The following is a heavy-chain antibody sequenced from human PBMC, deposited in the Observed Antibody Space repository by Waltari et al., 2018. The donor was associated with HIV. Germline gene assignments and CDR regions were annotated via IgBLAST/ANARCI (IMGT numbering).Heavy chain of an antibody. J-gene: IGHJ4*02. CDR1: GGSISSSSHS. CDR2: MYYRGTT. D-gene: IGHD5-12*01. CDR3: ARGVAYCDL. Sequence: QLQLHESGPGLVKPSATLSLTCAVSGGSISSSSHSWAWIRQPPGKGLEWIGSMYYRGTTYYTPSLKSRVTISVDTSKNQFSLKLTSVTAADTAVYFCARGVAYCDLWGQGTLVTVSS. V-gene: IGHV4-39*07.